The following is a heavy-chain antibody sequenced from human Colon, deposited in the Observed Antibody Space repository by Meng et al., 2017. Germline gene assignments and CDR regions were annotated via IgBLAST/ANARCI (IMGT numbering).Heavy chain of an antibody. CDR3: ARVGPGELPNFFDP. V-gene: IGHV4-4*02. D-gene: IGHD1-7*01. Sequence: VQEPGPGGVKRSGTLSPTWTISGGSISCGDWMSWVRQPPGKGLEWIEEIDHTGNTNYNPSLKSRVTISVDKSKYQFSLKLSFMTAADTAVYYCARVGPGELPNFFDPWGQGTLVTVSS. CDR1: GGSISCGDW. CDR2: IDHTGNT. J-gene: IGHJ5*02.